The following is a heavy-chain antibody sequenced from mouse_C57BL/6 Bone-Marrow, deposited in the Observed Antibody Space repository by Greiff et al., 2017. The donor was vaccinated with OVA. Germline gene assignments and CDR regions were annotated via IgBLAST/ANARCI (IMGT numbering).Heavy chain of an antibody. CDR2: IYPGSGST. V-gene: IGHV1-55*01. CDR3: ARSGVTTRGTWFAY. CDR1: GYTFTSYW. D-gene: IGHD2-2*01. Sequence: QVQLQQPGAELVKPGASVKMSCKASGYTFTSYWITWVKQRPGQGLEWIGDIYPGSGSTNYNEKFKSKATLTVDTSSSTAYMQLSSLTSEDSAVYYCARSGVTTRGTWFAYWGQGTLVTVSA. J-gene: IGHJ3*01.